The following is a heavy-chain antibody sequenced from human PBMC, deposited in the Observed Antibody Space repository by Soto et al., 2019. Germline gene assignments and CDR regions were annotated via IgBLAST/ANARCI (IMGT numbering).Heavy chain of an antibody. V-gene: IGHV4-39*01. J-gene: IGHJ4*02. CDR2: IYYSGNT. D-gene: IGHD3-9*01. CDR3: ARLEGLATISYYFDF. CDR1: GDSINSDKYY. Sequence: QLQESGPGLVKPSETLSLTCSVSGDSINSDKYYWGWIRQPPGKGLEWIGSIYYSGNTYYNPSLQTRVTISLDKSKSQFSLRLNSMTAAASAVYFCARLEGLATISYYFDFWGQGAQVTVSS.